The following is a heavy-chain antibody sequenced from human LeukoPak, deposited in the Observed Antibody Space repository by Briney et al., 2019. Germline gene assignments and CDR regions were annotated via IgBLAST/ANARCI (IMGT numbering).Heavy chain of an antibody. CDR2: IIPIFGTA. CDR1: GGTFSSYA. J-gene: IGHJ3*02. D-gene: IGHD5-24*01. CDR3: ARGNSGWLQLGWSAFDI. Sequence: SVKVSCKASGGTFSSYAISWVRQAPGQGLEWMGGIIPIFGTANYAQKFQGRVTITTDESTSTAYMELSSLRSEDTAVYYCARGNSGWLQLGWSAFDIWGQGTMVTVSS. V-gene: IGHV1-69*05.